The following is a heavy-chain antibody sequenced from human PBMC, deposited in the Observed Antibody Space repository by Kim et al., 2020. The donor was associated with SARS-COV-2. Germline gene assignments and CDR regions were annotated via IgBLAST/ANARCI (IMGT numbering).Heavy chain of an antibody. V-gene: IGHV3-66*01. Sequence: GGSLRLSCAASGFTVSSNYMSWVRQAPGKGLEWVSVIYSGGSTYYADSVKGRFTISRDNSKNTLYLQMNSLRAEDTAVYYCARDRWFGRSGYSYGNDAFDIWGQGTMVTVSS. CDR3: ARDRWFGRSGYSYGNDAFDI. J-gene: IGHJ3*02. CDR2: IYSGGST. D-gene: IGHD5-18*01. CDR1: GFTVSSNY.